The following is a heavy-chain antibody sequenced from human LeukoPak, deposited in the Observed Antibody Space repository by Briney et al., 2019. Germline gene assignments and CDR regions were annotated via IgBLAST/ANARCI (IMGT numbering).Heavy chain of an antibody. V-gene: IGHV3-74*03. CDR2: VNHDGSST. Sequence: GGSLRLSCAASGFTFSSYWMHWVRQAPGQGPVWVSRVNHDGSSTTYADSVKGRFTSSRDNAKNTLFLQMSSLRAADTAVYYCVRREWDLPLGYWLVWGKGTTVIVSS. CDR1: GFTFSSYW. CDR3: VRREWDLPLGYWLV. J-gene: IGHJ6*04. D-gene: IGHD2-15*01.